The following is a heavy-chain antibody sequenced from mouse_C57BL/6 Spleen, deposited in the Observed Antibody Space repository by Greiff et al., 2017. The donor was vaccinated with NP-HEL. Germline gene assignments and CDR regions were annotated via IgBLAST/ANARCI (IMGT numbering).Heavy chain of an antibody. D-gene: IGHD1-1*01. V-gene: IGHV1-52*01. CDR3: ARVGDSLTGYFDV. CDR2: IDPSDSET. Sequence: QVQLQQPGAELERPGSSVKLSCKASGYTFTSYWMHWVKQRPIQGLEWIGNIDPSDSETHYNQKFKDKATLTVDKSSSTAYMQLSSLTSEDSAVYYCARVGDSLTGYFDVWGTGTTVTVSS. J-gene: IGHJ1*03. CDR1: GYTFTSYW.